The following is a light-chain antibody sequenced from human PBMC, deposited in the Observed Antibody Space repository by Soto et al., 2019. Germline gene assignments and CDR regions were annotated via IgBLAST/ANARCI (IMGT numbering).Light chain of an antibody. CDR2: AAS. CDR3: QQLNRFPLT. CDR1: EAIRSY. V-gene: IGKV1-9*01. Sequence: DIQLTQSPSFLSASVGDRITITCRASEAIRSYLAWYQQKPGEAPNLLIYAASTLQSGVPSRFSGSGSGAEFTLTISSLQPDDSATYYCQQLNRFPLTFCGGTKVEIK. J-gene: IGKJ4*01.